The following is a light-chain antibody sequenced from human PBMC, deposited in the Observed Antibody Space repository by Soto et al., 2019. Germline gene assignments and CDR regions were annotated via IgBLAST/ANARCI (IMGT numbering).Light chain of an antibody. CDR2: EGS. CDR1: SSDVGSYNF. CDR3: CSYAGSSTPWV. Sequence: QSVLTQPASVSGSPGQSITISCTGTSSDVGSYNFVSWYQQHPGKAPKLLIYEGSKRPSGVSNRFSGSKSGNTASLTISGLQAEDEADYYCCSYAGSSTPWVFGGGTKVTVL. V-gene: IGLV2-23*01. J-gene: IGLJ3*02.